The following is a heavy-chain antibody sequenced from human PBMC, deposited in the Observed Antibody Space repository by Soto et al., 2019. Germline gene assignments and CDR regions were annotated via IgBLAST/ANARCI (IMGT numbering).Heavy chain of an antibody. J-gene: IGHJ4*02. CDR2: INSDSNTI. Sequence: EVQLVESGGGLVQPGGSLRLSCAVSGFTFSTYSMNWVRQAPGKGLEWVAYINSDSNTIYYADSVKGRFTISRDNAKNSLYLQMNSLRAEDTAVYYCARDRQVWGLEDYRGQGTLVTVSS. D-gene: IGHD3-16*01. CDR1: GFTFSTYS. V-gene: IGHV3-48*01. CDR3: ARDRQVWGLEDY.